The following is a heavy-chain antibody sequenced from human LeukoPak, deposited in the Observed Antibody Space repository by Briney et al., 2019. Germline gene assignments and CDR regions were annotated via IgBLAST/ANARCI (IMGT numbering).Heavy chain of an antibody. Sequence: GGSLRLSCAASGFTFSSYAMSWVRQAPGKGLEWVSAISGRDGYTYYADSVKGRFTISRDDSKDTLFLHMSSLRAEDTAVYYCAKGTIAAAGTDCDYWGQGTQVTVSS. CDR1: GFTFSSYA. CDR3: AKGTIAAAGTDCDY. V-gene: IGHV3-23*01. D-gene: IGHD6-13*01. CDR2: ISGRDGYT. J-gene: IGHJ4*02.